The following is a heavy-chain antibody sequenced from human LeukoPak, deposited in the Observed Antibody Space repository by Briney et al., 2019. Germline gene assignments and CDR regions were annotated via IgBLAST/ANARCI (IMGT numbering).Heavy chain of an antibody. V-gene: IGHV3-7*04. Sequence: GGSLRLSCAASGFTFRSFWMAWVRQAPGKGLEWVASIKFDDSEKHHVDSVKGRFTISRDNAEDSLFLQMNSLRAEDTAIYFCTRVTTNGYFEYWGQGTLVTVSS. J-gene: IGHJ4*02. CDR2: IKFDDSEK. CDR3: TRVTTNGYFEY. D-gene: IGHD1-1*01. CDR1: GFTFRSFW.